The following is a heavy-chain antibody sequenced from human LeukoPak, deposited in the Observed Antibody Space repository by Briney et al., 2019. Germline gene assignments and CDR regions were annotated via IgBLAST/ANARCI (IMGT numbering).Heavy chain of an antibody. Sequence: SLRVSCATSGVTFSNYGMCWVRQAPGKGLEWVAVVLYEVESPYYAETVRGGFTISTDNSTSTLYLQMSSLRGEDAAVYYCAKEGTAQSSTWYDYWGQEPLVSVSS. CDR3: AKEGTAQSSTWYDY. V-gene: IGHV3-30*18. D-gene: IGHD6-13*01. CDR2: VLYEVESP. CDR1: GVTFSNYG. J-gene: IGHJ4*02.